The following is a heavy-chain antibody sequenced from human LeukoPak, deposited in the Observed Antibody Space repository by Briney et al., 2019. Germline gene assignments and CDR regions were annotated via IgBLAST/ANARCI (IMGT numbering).Heavy chain of an antibody. Sequence: SVKVSCKASGGTFSSYAISWVRQAPGQGLEWMGRIIPILGIANYAQKFQGRVTITADKSTSTAYMELSSLGSEDTAVYYCARGGDILTGGNYDYWGQGTLVTVSS. J-gene: IGHJ4*02. CDR3: ARGGDILTGGNYDY. CDR1: GGTFSSYA. CDR2: IIPILGIA. D-gene: IGHD3-9*01. V-gene: IGHV1-69*04.